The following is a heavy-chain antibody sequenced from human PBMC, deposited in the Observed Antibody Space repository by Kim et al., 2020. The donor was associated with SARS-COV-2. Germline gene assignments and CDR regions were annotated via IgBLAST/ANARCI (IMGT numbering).Heavy chain of an antibody. Sequence: NTGNPTYAQAFTGRFVFSLDTSVSTAYLQISSLKAQDTAVYYCARTRQMDVWGQGTTVTVSS. CDR3: ARTRQMDV. CDR2: NTGNP. J-gene: IGHJ6*02. V-gene: IGHV7-4-1*02.